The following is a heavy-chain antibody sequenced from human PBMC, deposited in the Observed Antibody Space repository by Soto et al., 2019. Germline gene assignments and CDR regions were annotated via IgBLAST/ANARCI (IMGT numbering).Heavy chain of an antibody. Sequence: GASVKVSCKASGYTFTGYYMHWVRQAPGQGLEWMGWINPNSGGTNYAQKFQGRVTMTRDTSISTAYMELSRLRSDDTAVYHCARELGGYYGMDVWGQGTTVTVSS. J-gene: IGHJ6*02. CDR3: ARELGGYYGMDV. D-gene: IGHD1-26*01. V-gene: IGHV1-2*02. CDR2: INPNSGGT. CDR1: GYTFTGYY.